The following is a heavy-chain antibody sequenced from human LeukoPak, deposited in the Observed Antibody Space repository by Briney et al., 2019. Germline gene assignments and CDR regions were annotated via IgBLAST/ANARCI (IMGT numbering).Heavy chain of an antibody. J-gene: IGHJ5*02. Sequence: GGSLRLSCAASGFTLSSHAIHWVRQAPGKGLEYVAAISYNGESAYYAEFVKGRFTISRDSSKKTVFLQMGSLRDEDMATYYCARRFCTAKQCDAPFDLWGQGTVVIVSS. D-gene: IGHD2-2*01. CDR1: GFTLSSHA. CDR3: ARRFCTAKQCDAPFDL. CDR2: ISYNGESA. V-gene: IGHV3-64*02.